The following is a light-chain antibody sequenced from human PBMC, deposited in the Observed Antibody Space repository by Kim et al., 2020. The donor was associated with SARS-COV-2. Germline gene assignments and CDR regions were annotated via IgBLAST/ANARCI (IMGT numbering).Light chain of an antibody. J-gene: IGLJ1*01. CDR3: CSYAGSYTFV. CDR1: SSDVGGYNY. V-gene: IGLV2-11*01. CDR2: DVS. Sequence: QSALTQPRSVSGSPGQSVTISCTGTSSDVGGYNYVSWYQQHPGKEPKLMIYDVSKRPSGVPDRFSGSKSGNTASQSISGLQAEDEDDYYCCSYAGSYTFVFGTGTKVTVL.